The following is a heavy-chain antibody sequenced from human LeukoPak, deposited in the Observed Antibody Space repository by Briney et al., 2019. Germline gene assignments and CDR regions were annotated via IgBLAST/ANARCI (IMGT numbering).Heavy chain of an antibody. J-gene: IGHJ4*02. D-gene: IGHD1-14*01. V-gene: IGHV3-23*01. CDR3: AKGGYKGDFFDY. CDR2: ISASADRT. Sequence: GGSLRLSCAAFGFTFSTYAMTWVRQAPGKGLEWVSSISASADRTYYADSVKGRFTISRDNSKNTLDLQMNSLRAEDTAVFYCAKGGYKGDFFDYWGQGSLVTVSS. CDR1: GFTFSTYA.